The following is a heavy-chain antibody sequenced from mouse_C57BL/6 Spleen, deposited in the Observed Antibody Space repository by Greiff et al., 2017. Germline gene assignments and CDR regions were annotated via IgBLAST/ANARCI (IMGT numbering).Heavy chain of an antibody. CDR1: GYSITSGYY. CDR3: ARDYGSSLDY. J-gene: IGHJ2*01. D-gene: IGHD1-1*01. Sequence: ESGPGLVKPSQSLSLTCSVTGYSITSGYYWNWIRQFPGNKLEWMGYISYDGSNNYNPSLKNRISITRYTSKNQFFLKLNSVTTEDTATYYWARDYGSSLDYWGQGTTLTVAS. V-gene: IGHV3-6*01. CDR2: ISYDGSN.